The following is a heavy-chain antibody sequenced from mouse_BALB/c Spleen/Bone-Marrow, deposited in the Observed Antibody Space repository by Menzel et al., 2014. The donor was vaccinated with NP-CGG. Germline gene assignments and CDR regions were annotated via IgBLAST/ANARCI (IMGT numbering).Heavy chain of an antibody. CDR2: IYLGDGDT. CDR1: GYTFTSYW. J-gene: IGHJ4*01. Sequence: QVQLKQSGAELARPGASVKLSCKASGYTFTSYWMQWVKQRPGQGLEWIGAIYLGDGDTRYTQKFKGKATLTADKSSSTAYMQLSSLASEDSAVYYCARRDYGIRENYYAMDYWGQGTSVTVSS. D-gene: IGHD1-2*01. CDR3: ARRDYGIRENYYAMDY. V-gene: IGHV1-87*01.